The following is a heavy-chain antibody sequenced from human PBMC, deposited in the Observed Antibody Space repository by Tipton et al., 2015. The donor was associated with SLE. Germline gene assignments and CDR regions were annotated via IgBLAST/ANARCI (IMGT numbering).Heavy chain of an antibody. CDR2: IDPSDSYT. V-gene: IGHV5-10-1*01. D-gene: IGHD3-10*02. J-gene: IGHJ3*02. CDR1: GYSFTSYW. Sequence: QLVQSGAEVKKPGESLRISCKGSGYSFTSYWISWVRQMPGKGLEWMGRIDPSDSYTNYSPSFQGHVTISTDKSISTAYLQWSSLKASDTAMYYCARPGSMRPFVRGPDGDALDIWDERTMVTVSS. CDR3: ARPGSMRPFVRGPDGDALDI.